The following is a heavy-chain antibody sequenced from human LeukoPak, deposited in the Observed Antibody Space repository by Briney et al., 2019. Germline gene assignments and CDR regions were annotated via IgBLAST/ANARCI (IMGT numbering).Heavy chain of an antibody. Sequence: GGSLRLSCSASGFTFSNYAITWVRQAPGKGLEWVSLISGSGSPTYYADSVKGRFTISRDNSKNTLYLQINSLRAEDTAVYYCARDASDTAMVGYFQHWGQGTLVTVSS. V-gene: IGHV3-23*01. CDR1: GFTFSNYA. D-gene: IGHD5-18*01. CDR3: ARDASDTAMVGYFQH. J-gene: IGHJ1*01. CDR2: ISGSGSPT.